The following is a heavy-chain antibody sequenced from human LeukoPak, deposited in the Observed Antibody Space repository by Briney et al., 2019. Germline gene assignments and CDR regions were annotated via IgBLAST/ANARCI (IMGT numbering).Heavy chain of an antibody. J-gene: IGHJ4*02. V-gene: IGHV3-48*01. CDR2: ISSSSSTI. CDR1: GFTFSSYS. D-gene: IGHD1-26*01. CDR3: ARDGAWELPPGYFDY. Sequence: GGSLRLSCAASGFTFSSYSMNWVRQAPGKGLEWVSYISSSSSTIYYPDSVNGRFTISRDNAKNSLYLQMNSLRAEDTAVYYCARDGAWELPPGYFDYWGQGTLVTVSS.